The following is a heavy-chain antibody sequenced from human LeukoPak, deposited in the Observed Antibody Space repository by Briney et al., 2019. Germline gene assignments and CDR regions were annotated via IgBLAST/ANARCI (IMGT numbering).Heavy chain of an antibody. Sequence: SETLSLTCAVSGGSISSGGYSWSWIRQPPGKGLEWIGYIYHSGSTYYNPSLKSRVTISVDTSKNQFFLKLSSVTAADTAVYYCARSAEWLLLSALDYWGQGTLVTVSS. CDR3: ARSAEWLLLSALDY. CDR2: IYHSGST. J-gene: IGHJ4*02. D-gene: IGHD3-22*01. V-gene: IGHV4-30-2*01. CDR1: GGSISSGGYS.